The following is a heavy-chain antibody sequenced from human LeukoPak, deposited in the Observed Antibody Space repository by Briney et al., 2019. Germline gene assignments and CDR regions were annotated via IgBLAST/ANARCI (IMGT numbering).Heavy chain of an antibody. J-gene: IGHJ6*03. CDR2: ISSSGSTT. CDR1: GFTFSSYE. V-gene: IGHV3-48*03. Sequence: PGGSLRLSCAASGFTFSSYEMNWVRQAPGKGLEWVSYISSSGSTTYYADSVKGRFTISRDNSKNTLYLQMNSLRAEDTAVYYCAKVDTAMAGRDYYYYMDVWGKGTTVTISS. CDR3: AKVDTAMAGRDYYYYMDV. D-gene: IGHD5-18*01.